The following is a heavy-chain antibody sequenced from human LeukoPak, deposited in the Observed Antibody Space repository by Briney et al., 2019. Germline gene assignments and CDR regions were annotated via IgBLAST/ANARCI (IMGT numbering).Heavy chain of an antibody. V-gene: IGHV4-4*09. Sequence: SETLSLTCTVSGCYISSYYWSWIRQPPGKGLEWIGDIYTSGSTNYNPSLKSRVTISVDTSKNQFSLKLSSVTAADTAVYYCARAYYDFWSGYSKHPYYFDYWGQGTLVTVSS. D-gene: IGHD3-3*01. CDR2: IYTSGST. CDR1: GCYISSYY. J-gene: IGHJ4*02. CDR3: ARAYYDFWSGYSKHPYYFDY.